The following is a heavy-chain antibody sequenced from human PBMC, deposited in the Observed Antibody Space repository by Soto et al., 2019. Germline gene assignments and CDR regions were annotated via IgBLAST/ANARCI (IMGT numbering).Heavy chain of an antibody. D-gene: IGHD4-17*01. CDR3: ARFAFDDYGDYAGDDAFDI. CDR1: GGSISSYY. V-gene: IGHV4-59*01. J-gene: IGHJ3*02. Sequence: PSETLSLTCTVSGGSISSYYWSWIRQPPGKGLEWIGYIYYSGSTNYNPSLKSRVTISVDTSKNQFSLKLSSVTAADTAVYYCARFAFDDYGDYAGDDAFDIWGQGTMVTVSS. CDR2: IYYSGST.